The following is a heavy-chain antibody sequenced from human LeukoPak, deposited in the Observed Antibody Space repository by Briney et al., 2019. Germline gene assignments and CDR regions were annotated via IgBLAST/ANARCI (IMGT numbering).Heavy chain of an antibody. CDR2: INPNSGGT. Sequence: GASVKVSCKASGYTFTGYYMHWVRQAPGQGLEWMGWINPNSGGTNCAQKFQGRVTMTRDTSISTAYMELSRLRSDDTAVYYCARAFRTSNYYDSSGTEALGYWGQGTLVTVSS. D-gene: IGHD3-22*01. CDR3: ARAFRTSNYYDSSGTEALGY. CDR1: GYTFTGYY. J-gene: IGHJ4*02. V-gene: IGHV1-2*02.